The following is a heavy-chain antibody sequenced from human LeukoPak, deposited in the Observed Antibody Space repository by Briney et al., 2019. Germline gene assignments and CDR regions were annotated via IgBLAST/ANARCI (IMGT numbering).Heavy chain of an antibody. CDR1: GYSFTSYY. V-gene: IGHV1-46*01. CDR3: ARDPPPDYYDSSDHFDY. CDR2: INPSGGST. Sequence: ASVKVSCKASGYSFTSYYMNWVRQAPGQGLEWMGTINPSGGSTSYAQKFQGRVTMTRDTSTSTVYLELSSLRFEDTAVYYCARDPPPDYYDSSDHFDYWGQGTLVTVSS. D-gene: IGHD3-22*01. J-gene: IGHJ4*02.